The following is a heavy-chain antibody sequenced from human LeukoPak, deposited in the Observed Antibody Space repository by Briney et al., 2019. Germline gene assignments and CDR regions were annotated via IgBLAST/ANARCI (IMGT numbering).Heavy chain of an antibody. J-gene: IGHJ5*02. D-gene: IGHD6-13*01. V-gene: IGHV1-46*01. Sequence: ASVKVSCKASGGTFSSYAISWVRQAPGQGLEWMGIINPSGGSTSYAQKFQGRVTMTRDTSTSTVYMELSSLRSEDTAVYYCAREVWQQLVSWFDPWGQGTLVTVSS. CDR3: AREVWQQLVSWFDP. CDR2: INPSGGST. CDR1: GGTFSSYA.